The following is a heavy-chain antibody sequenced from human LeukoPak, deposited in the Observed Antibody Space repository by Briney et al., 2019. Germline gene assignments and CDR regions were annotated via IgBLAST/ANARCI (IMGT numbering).Heavy chain of an antibody. D-gene: IGHD1-26*01. CDR1: GYTFTGYY. Sequence: GASVKVSCKASGYTFTGYYMHWMRQAPGQGLEWMGWINPNSGGTNYAQKFQGRVTMTRDTSISTAYMELSRLRSDDTAVYYCARKEVVGAPTGESYGMVVWGQGTTVTVSS. CDR2: INPNSGGT. CDR3: ARKEVVGAPTGESYGMVV. J-gene: IGHJ6*02. V-gene: IGHV1-2*02.